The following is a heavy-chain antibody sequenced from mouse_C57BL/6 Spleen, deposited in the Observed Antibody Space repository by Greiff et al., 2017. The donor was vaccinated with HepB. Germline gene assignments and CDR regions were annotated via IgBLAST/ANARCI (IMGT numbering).Heavy chain of an antibody. CDR3: ARGLPDYYAMDY. V-gene: IGHV5-4*01. J-gene: IGHJ4*01. Sequence: EVQLVESGGGLVKPGGSLKLSCAASGFTFSSYAMSWVRQTPEKRLEWVATISDGGSYTYYPDNVKGRFTISGDNAKNNLYLQMSPLKSEDTAMYYCARGLPDYYAMDYWGQGTSVTVSS. CDR1: GFTFSSYA. CDR2: ISDGGSYT.